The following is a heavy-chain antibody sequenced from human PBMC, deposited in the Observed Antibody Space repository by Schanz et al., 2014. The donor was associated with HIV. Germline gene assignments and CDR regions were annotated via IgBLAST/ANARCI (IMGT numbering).Heavy chain of an antibody. D-gene: IGHD3-22*01. CDR3: ARDVSHDSSGHYSDYYYGMDV. V-gene: IGHV3-23*04. Sequence: VQLVESGGGVVRPGRSLRLSCAASTFTFNNYDMGWVRQAPGKGLEWVSGISGNGGSTYHADSVKGRFTISRDNSKNTVYLQMNSLRAEDTAVYYCARDVSHDSSGHYSDYYYGMDVWGQGTTVTVSS. J-gene: IGHJ6*02. CDR1: TFTFNNYD. CDR2: ISGNGGST.